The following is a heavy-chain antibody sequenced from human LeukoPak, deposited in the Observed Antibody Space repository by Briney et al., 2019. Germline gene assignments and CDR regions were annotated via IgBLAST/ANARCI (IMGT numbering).Heavy chain of an antibody. J-gene: IGHJ4*02. V-gene: IGHV4-39*01. CDR2: IYYSGST. CDR1: GGSISSGSYY. CDR3: ARSQANHIAAAGLDYFDY. Sequence: SETLSLTCTVSGGSISSGSYYWGWIRQPPGKGLEWIGSIYYSGSTYYNPSLKSRVTISVDTSKNQFSLKLSSVTAADTAVYYCARSQANHIAAAGLDYFDYWGQGTLVTVSS. D-gene: IGHD6-13*01.